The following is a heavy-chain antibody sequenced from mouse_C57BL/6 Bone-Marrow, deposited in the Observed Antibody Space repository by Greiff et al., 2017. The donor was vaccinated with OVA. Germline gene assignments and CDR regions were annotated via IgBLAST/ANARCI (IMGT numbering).Heavy chain of an antibody. D-gene: IGHD1-1*01. V-gene: IGHV3-6*01. CDR3: ARGPYYCGSGGDY. Sequence: EVQLQQSGPGLVKPSQSLSLTCSVTGYSITSGYYWNWIRQFPGNKLEWMGYISYAGSNNYNPSLKNRISITRDTSKNQFFLKLNSVTTEDTATYYCARGPYYCGSGGDYWGQGTTLTVSS. J-gene: IGHJ2*01. CDR1: GYSITSGYY. CDR2: ISYAGSN.